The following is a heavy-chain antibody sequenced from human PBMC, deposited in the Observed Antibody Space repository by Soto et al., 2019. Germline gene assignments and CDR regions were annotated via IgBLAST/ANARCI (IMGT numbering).Heavy chain of an antibody. CDR3: ARGSGIAVAGTFDY. J-gene: IGHJ4*02. D-gene: IGHD6-19*01. CDR2: TYHSGST. CDR1: GGSISSSNW. V-gene: IGHV4-4*02. Sequence: QVQLQESAPGLVKPSGTLSLTCAVSGGSISSSNWWSWERQPPGKELEWIGETYHSGSTNYNPFLKSRVTISVDKSKNQFSVKLSSVTAADTAVYYCARGSGIAVAGTFDYWGQGTLVTVSS.